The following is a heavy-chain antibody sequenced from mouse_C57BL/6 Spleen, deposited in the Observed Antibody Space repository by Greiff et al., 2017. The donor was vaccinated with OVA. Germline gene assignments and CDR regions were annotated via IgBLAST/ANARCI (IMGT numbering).Heavy chain of an antibody. CDR2: IHPNSGST. CDR1: GYTFTSYW. Sequence: QVQLQQPGAELVKPGASVKLSCKASGYTFTSYWMHWVKQRPGQGLEWIGMIHPNSGSTNDNEKFKSKATLTVDKSSSTAYMQLSSLTSEDSAVYYCATNWERAWFAYWGQGTLVTVSA. J-gene: IGHJ3*01. CDR3: ATNWERAWFAY. V-gene: IGHV1-64*01. D-gene: IGHD4-1*01.